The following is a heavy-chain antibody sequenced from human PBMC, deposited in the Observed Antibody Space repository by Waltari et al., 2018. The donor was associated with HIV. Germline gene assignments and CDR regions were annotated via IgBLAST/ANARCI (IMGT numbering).Heavy chain of an antibody. CDR1: GGTFSRYA. D-gene: IGHD3-16*02. V-gene: IGHV1-69*12. CDR3: ARDAISYDYVWGSYRYTSWFDP. J-gene: IGHJ5*02. Sequence: QVQLVQSGAEVKKPGSSVKVSCKASGGTFSRYAIRWVRQAPGQGREGMGGIIPIFGTANYAQKFQGRVTITADESTSTAYMELSSLRSEDTAVYYCARDAISYDYVWGSYRYTSWFDPWGQGTLVTVSS. CDR2: IIPIFGTA.